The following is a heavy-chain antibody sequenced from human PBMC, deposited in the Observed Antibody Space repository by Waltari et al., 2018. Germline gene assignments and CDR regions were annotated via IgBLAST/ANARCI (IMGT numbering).Heavy chain of an antibody. D-gene: IGHD4-17*01. J-gene: IGHJ3*02. Sequence: EVQLVETGGGLIQPGGSLRLSCAASGFTVSSNYLSWVRRAPGKGLEWVSVIYSGGSTYYADSVKGRFTSSRDNSKNTLYLQMNSLRAEDTAVYYCARDDYGGTHDRAFDIWGQGTMVTVSS. CDR2: IYSGGST. V-gene: IGHV3-53*02. CDR1: GFTVSSNY. CDR3: ARDDYGGTHDRAFDI.